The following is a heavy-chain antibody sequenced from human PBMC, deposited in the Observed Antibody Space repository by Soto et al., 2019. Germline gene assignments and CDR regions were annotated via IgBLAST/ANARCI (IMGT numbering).Heavy chain of an antibody. J-gene: IGHJ5*02. CDR3: ATALMVRVGWFEP. V-gene: IGHV1-24*01. D-gene: IGHD3-10*01. Sequence: ASEKVSCKVSGSTLTELSMHWVRQAPGKGREWMGGFDPEDGETIYAQKFQGRVTMTEDTSTDTAYMELSSLRSEDTAVYYCATALMVRVGWFEPWGRGTLVTVSS. CDR2: FDPEDGET. CDR1: GSTLTELS.